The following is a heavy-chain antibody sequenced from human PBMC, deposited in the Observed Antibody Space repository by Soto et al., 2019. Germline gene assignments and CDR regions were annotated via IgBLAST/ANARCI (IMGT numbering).Heavy chain of an antibody. CDR2: IYYSGST. Sequence: QVQLQESGPGLVKPSQTLSLTCTVSGGSISSGGYYWSWSRQHPGKGLEWIGYIYYSGSTYYNPSLKRRVTISVDTSKNQFSLELSSVTAADTAVYYCARAFGSWYGMDVWGQGTTVTVSS. CDR1: GGSISSGGYY. D-gene: IGHD6-13*01. V-gene: IGHV4-31*03. J-gene: IGHJ6*02. CDR3: ARAFGSWYGMDV.